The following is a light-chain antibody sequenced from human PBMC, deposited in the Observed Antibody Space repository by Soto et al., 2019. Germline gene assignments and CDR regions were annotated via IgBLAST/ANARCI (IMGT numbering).Light chain of an antibody. J-gene: IGKJ4*01. V-gene: IGKV3-11*01. CDR1: QGISNY. Sequence: ILTQSPATLSLSLGERATLSCRASQGISNYLAWYQQKPGQAPRLLIYDASNRATGIQSRFSGSGSGTDFTLTVSSREPEDCAVYNCQQCGNWPLAVGGGTKVEIK. CDR2: DAS. CDR3: QQCGNWPLA.